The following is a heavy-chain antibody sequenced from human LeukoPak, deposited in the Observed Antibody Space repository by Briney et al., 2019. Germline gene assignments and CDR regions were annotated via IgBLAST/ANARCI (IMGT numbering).Heavy chain of an antibody. D-gene: IGHD6-13*01. V-gene: IGHV3-NL1*01. CDR2: IYSGDNT. CDR3: ARGYSSSWYGGADNYFDY. Sequence: PGGSLRLSCAASGFTFNNYGMHWVRQAPGKGLEWVAVIYSGDNTYYADSVKGRFTISRDNSKNTLYLQMKSLRAEDTAVYYCARGYSSSWYGGADNYFDYWGQGTLVTVSS. J-gene: IGHJ4*02. CDR1: GFTFNNYG.